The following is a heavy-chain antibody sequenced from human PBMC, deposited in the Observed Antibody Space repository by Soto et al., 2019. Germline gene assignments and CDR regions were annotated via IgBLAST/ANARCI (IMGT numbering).Heavy chain of an antibody. J-gene: IGHJ6*02. V-gene: IGHV1-69*13. CDR2: IIPMFETV. Sequence: SVKVSFKASGGTFDNYAVSCVRQAPGQGLEWMGGIIPMFETVNYAQRFQGRLTIAADESTSTAYMELTSLTSADTAIYFCARGLRTGNYGMDVWGQGTTVTVSS. D-gene: IGHD2-15*01. CDR3: ARGLRTGNYGMDV. CDR1: GGTFDNYA.